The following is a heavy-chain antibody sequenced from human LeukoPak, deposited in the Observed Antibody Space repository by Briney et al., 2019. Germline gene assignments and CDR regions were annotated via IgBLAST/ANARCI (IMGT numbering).Heavy chain of an antibody. Sequence: GGSLRLSCAASGFTVSSNYMSWVRQAPGKGLEWVSVIYSGGGTYYADSVKGRFTISRDNSKNTLYLQMNSLRAEDTAVYYCARGAVGYDSSGYFPFDYWGQGTLVTVSS. J-gene: IGHJ4*02. V-gene: IGHV3-66*02. CDR2: IYSGGGT. CDR3: ARGAVGYDSSGYFPFDY. CDR1: GFTVSSNY. D-gene: IGHD3-22*01.